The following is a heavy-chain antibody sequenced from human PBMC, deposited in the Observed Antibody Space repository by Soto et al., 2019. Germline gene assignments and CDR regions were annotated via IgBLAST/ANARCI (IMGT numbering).Heavy chain of an antibody. V-gene: IGHV3-21*01. CDR3: ARDGRTVLLWFGEYQSNYYYYGMDV. CDR2: ISSSSSYI. J-gene: IGHJ6*02. CDR1: GFTFSSYS. D-gene: IGHD3-10*01. Sequence: GGSLRLSCAASGFTFSSYSMNWVRQAPGKGLEWVSSISSSSSYIYYADSVKGRFTISRDNAKNSLYLQMNSLRAEDTAVYYCARDGRTVLLWFGEYQSNYYYYGMDVWGQGTTVTVSS.